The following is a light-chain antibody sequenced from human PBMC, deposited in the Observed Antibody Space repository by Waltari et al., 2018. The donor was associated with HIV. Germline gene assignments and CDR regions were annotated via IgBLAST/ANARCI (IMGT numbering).Light chain of an antibody. CDR3: QAWDSNTALA. J-gene: IGLJ2*01. CDR2: QDN. CDR1: KLGDKY. Sequence: SYDLTQPPSVSVSPGQTASITCSGDKLGDKYVCWYQQKPGQSPVLVIYQDNKRPSGIPERFSGSNSGNTVTLSISGAQPMDEADYYCQAWDSNTALAFGGGTKVTV. V-gene: IGLV3-1*01.